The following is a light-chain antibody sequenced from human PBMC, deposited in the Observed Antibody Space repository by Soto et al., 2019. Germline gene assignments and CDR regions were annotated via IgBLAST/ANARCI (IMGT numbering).Light chain of an antibody. J-gene: IGLJ1*01. V-gene: IGLV2-14*01. Sequence: QSALTPPASVSGSPVQSITISCTGTSSDVGGYNYVSWYQQHPGKAPKLLIYEVSNRPSGVSNLFSGSKSGNTASLTISGLQAEDEADYYCSSYTSSSTYVFGTGTKLTVL. CDR2: EVS. CDR3: SSYTSSSTYV. CDR1: SSDVGGYNY.